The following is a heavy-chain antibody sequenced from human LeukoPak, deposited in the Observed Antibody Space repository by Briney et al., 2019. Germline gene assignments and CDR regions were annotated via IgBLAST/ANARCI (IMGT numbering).Heavy chain of an antibody. J-gene: IGHJ4*02. CDR1: GYTFSSYA. CDR2: FSATDGSA. CDR3: ARDLGLYDYGGNIDF. Sequence: PGGSLRLSCAASGYTFSSYAMTWVRQAPGQGLEWVSAFSATDGSAQYAESVEGRFTISRDNTKNSLYLQMNSLRAEDTAVYYCARDLGLYDYGGNIDFWGQGTLVTVSS. D-gene: IGHD4-23*01. V-gene: IGHV3-23*01.